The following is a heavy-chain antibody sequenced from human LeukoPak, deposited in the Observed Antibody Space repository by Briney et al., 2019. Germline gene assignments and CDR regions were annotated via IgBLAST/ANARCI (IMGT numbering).Heavy chain of an antibody. J-gene: IGHJ4*02. CDR3: ARALRYFDWLLCGGHFDY. D-gene: IGHD3-9*01. Sequence: PSETLSLTCTVSGGSISSSSYYWGWISQPPGKGLEWIGSIYYSGSTYYNPSLKSRVTISVDTSKNQFSLKLSSVTAADTAVYYCARALRYFDWLLCGGHFDYWGQGTLVTVSS. CDR1: GGSISSSSYY. CDR2: IYYSGST. V-gene: IGHV4-39*01.